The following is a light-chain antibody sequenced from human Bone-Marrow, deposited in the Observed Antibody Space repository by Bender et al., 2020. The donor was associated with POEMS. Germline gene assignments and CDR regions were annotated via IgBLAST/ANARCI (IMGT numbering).Light chain of an antibody. V-gene: IGLV2-23*02. J-gene: IGLJ1*01. CDR2: EVS. CDR1: GSDVGGYNL. CDR3: CSFAGNYV. Sequence: QSALTQPASVSGSPGQSITISCTGTGSDVGGYNLVSWYQQNPGKAPKLMIYEVSKRPSGVSDRFSGSKSGNTASLTISGLQAEDEADYYCCSFAGNYVFGTGTKVTVL.